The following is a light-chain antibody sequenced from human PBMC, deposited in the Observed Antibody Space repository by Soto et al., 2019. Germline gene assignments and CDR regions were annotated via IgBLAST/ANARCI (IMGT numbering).Light chain of an antibody. CDR3: SLYTSENTYV. CDR2: EAS. Sequence: SVLTQPPSASGSPGQSVTISCTGTSSDVGGYNRVSWYQQPPGTAPKLIIYEASNRPSGVPDRFSGSKSGNTASLTISGLQAADEADYYCSLYTSENTYVFGTGTKVTVL. V-gene: IGLV2-18*01. CDR1: SSDVGGYNR. J-gene: IGLJ1*01.